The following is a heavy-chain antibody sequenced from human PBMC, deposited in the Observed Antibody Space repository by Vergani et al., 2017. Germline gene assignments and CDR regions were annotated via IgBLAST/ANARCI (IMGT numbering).Heavy chain of an antibody. CDR3: ARTAGYYYDSSGPNAFDI. J-gene: IGHJ3*02. D-gene: IGHD3-22*01. Sequence: VQLLESGGGVVQPGRSLRLSCAASGFTFSSYAMHWVRQAPGKGLEWVAVISYDGSNKYYADSVKGRFTISRDNSKNTLYLQMNSLRAEDTAVYYCARTAGYYYDSSGPNAFDIWGQGTMVTVSS. CDR1: GFTFSSYA. V-gene: IGHV3-30*01. CDR2: ISYDGSNK.